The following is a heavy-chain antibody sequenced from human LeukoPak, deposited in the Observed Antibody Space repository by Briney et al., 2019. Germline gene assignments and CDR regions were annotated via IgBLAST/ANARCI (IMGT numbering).Heavy chain of an antibody. CDR2: ISAYNGNT. CDR3: VRDSLDYGDDWFDP. V-gene: IGHV1-18*01. J-gene: IGHJ5*02. D-gene: IGHD4-17*01. CDR1: GYTFTSYG. Sequence: GASVKVSCKASGYTFTSYGISWVREAPGQGLEWMGWISAYNGNTNYAQKLQGRVTMTTDTSTSTAYMELRSLRSDDTAVYYCVRDSLDYGDDWFDPWGQGTLVTVSS.